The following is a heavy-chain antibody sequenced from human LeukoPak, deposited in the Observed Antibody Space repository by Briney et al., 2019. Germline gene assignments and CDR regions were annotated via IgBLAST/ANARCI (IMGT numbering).Heavy chain of an antibody. CDR3: ARDLTPTDYGGNSAFDY. V-gene: IGHV1-2*02. J-gene: IGHJ4*02. D-gene: IGHD4-23*01. Sequence: ASVKVSCKASGYTFTGYYMHWVRQAPGQGLEWMGWINPNSGGTNYAQKLQGRVTMTRDTSISTAYMELSRLRSDDTAVYYCARDLTPTDYGGNSAFDYWGQGTLVTVSS. CDR2: INPNSGGT. CDR1: GYTFTGYY.